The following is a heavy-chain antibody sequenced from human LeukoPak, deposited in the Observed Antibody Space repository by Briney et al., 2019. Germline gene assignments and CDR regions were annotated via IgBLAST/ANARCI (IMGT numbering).Heavy chain of an antibody. CDR1: GGSISSTSYN. Sequence: SETLSLTCTVSGGSISSTSYNWAWIRQPPGKGLEWIGNIDNIGSTYYNPSLQSRVTISVDKSKDQLSLKLNSVTAADTAVYYCARGLDNWNVYIFDYWGQGALVTVSS. CDR2: IDNIGST. D-gene: IGHD1-20*01. CDR3: ARGLDNWNVYIFDY. J-gene: IGHJ4*02. V-gene: IGHV4-39*02.